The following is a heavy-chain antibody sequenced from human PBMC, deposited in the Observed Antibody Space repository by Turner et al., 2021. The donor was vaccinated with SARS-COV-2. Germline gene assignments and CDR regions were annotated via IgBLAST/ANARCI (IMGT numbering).Heavy chain of an antibody. Sequence: QVQLVESGGGVVQPGRSLRLSCVVSGFTFSRYGMHWVRQAPGKGLEWVAVIADDRSNKYDADSVKGRFTISRDNSKNTLYLQMNSLGAEDTAVYYCAKFMYYYESSGYSTIDYWGQGTLVTVSS. CDR3: AKFMYYYESSGYSTIDY. D-gene: IGHD3-22*01. V-gene: IGHV3-30*18. J-gene: IGHJ4*02. CDR1: GFTFSRYG. CDR2: IADDRSNK.